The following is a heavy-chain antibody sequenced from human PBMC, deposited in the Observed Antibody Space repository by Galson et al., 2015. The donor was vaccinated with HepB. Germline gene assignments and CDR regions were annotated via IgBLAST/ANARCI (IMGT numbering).Heavy chain of an antibody. D-gene: IGHD6-19*01. CDR1: GFTASSNT. J-gene: IGHJ4*02. CDR2: IYSGGST. Sequence: SLSLLCPASGFTASSNTITWVRQAPGKGLEWVSVIYSGGSTYYADSVKGRLTISRHNSKNTLYLQMNSLRAEDTAVYYCARDYPYSSGWYGLWGQGTLVTVSS. V-gene: IGHV3-53*04. CDR3: ARDYPYSSGWYGL.